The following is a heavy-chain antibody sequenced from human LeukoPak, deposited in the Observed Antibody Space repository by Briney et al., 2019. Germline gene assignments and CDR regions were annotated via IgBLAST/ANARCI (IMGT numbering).Heavy chain of an antibody. Sequence: ASVKVSCMASGYTFTSYYIHWVRQAPGPGLEWMGWINHYSGGINFGQNFRGRVTMTRDTSSTTTYVEISGLRSDDTAVYYCARERTTAPTGPLGHWGQGTRVTVS. V-gene: IGHV1-2*02. J-gene: IGHJ4*02. CDR2: INHYSGGI. CDR1: GYTFTSYY. D-gene: IGHD1-1*01. CDR3: ARERTTAPTGPLGH.